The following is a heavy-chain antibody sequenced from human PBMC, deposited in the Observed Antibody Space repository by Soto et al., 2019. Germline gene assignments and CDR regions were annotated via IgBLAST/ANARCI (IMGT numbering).Heavy chain of an antibody. V-gene: IGHV3-30-3*01. CDR1: GFTFSSYA. CDR2: ISYDGSNK. CDR3: ARDLDTYYDFFSGRELDVHYYCGMDG. D-gene: IGHD3-3*01. Sequence: PGGSLRLSCAASGFTFSSYAMHWVRLAPGKGLERVAVISYDGSNKYYADSVKGRFTISRDNSKNTLYLQMNSLRAEDTAVYYSARDLDTYYDFFSGRELDVHYYCGMDGWGQGTTVAVSS. J-gene: IGHJ6*01.